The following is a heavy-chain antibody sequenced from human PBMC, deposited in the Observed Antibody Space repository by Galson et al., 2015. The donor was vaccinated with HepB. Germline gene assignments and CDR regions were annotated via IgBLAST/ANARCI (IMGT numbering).Heavy chain of an antibody. CDR1: GGTFSSYA. CDR3: ARGTGSNCTNGVCPLITMVRGVITYNYGMDV. V-gene: IGHV1-69*13. J-gene: IGHJ6*02. D-gene: IGHD3-10*01. CDR2: IIPIFGTA. Sequence: SVKVSCKASGGTFSSYAISWVRQAPGQGLEWMGGIIPIFGTAIYAQKFQGRVTITADESTSTAYMELSSLRSEDTAVYYCARGTGSNCTNGVCPLITMVRGVITYNYGMDVWGQGTTVTVSS.